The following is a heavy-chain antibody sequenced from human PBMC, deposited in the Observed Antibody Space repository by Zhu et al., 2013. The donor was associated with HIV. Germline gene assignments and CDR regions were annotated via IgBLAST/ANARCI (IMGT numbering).Heavy chain of an antibody. CDR3: AREFRRCTNGVCYKAFDY. CDR2: INPNSGGT. Sequence: QVQLVQSGAEVKKPGASVKVSCKASGYTFTGYYMHWVRQAPGQGLEWMGWINPNSGGTNYAQKFQGRVTMTRDTSISTAYMELSRLRSDDTAVYYCAREFRRCTNGVCYKAFDYWGQGTLGHRLL. J-gene: IGHJ4*02. CDR1: GYTFTGYY. V-gene: IGHV1-2*02. D-gene: IGHD2-8*01.